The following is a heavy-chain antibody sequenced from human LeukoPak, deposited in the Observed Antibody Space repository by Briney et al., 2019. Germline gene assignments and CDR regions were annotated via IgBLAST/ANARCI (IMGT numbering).Heavy chain of an antibody. D-gene: IGHD1-14*01. CDR1: GFTFSSYG. CDR3: ARGWRPDGNYYYYSYMAV. CDR2: IWYDGSNK. J-gene: IGHJ6*03. Sequence: PGGSLRLSCAASGFTFSSYGMHWVRQAPGKGLEWVAVIWYDGSNKYYADSVKGRFTISRDNSKNTLYLQMNSLRAEDTAVYYCARGWRPDGNYYYYSYMAVWGKGTTVTVSS. V-gene: IGHV3-33*01.